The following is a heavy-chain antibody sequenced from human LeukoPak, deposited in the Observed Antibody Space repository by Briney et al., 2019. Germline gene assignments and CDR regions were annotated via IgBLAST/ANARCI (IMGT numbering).Heavy chain of an antibody. CDR2: ISSSGSSI. CDR3: ARDQPGMDY. Sequence: GGSLRLSCAASGFTFSSSEMNWVRQAPGKGLEWVSYISSSGSSIYYADSVKGRFTISRDNAKNSLYLQMNSLRAEDTAVYYCARDQPGMDYWGQGTLVTVSS. J-gene: IGHJ4*02. CDR1: GFTFSSSE. D-gene: IGHD1-26*01. V-gene: IGHV3-48*03.